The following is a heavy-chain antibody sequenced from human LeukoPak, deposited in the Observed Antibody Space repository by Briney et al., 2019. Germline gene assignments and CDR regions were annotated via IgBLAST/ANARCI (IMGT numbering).Heavy chain of an antibody. J-gene: IGHJ4*02. CDR3: ARLHPKTPNPRDPYRYYYDSSAYYYFDY. D-gene: IGHD3-22*01. CDR2: IYPSGNT. Sequence: SETLSLTCTVSGGSISSYYWRWIREPAGRGLEWIGRIYPSGNTIYTPSLKTRLTMCVDTSKNLLSLKLPSVTSAHTAVYYCARLHPKTPNPRDPYRYYYDSSAYYYFDYWGEGTLVTVSS. CDR1: GGSISSYY. V-gene: IGHV4-4*07.